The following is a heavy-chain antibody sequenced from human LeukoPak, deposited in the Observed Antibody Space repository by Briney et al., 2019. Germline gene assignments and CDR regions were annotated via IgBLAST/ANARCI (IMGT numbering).Heavy chain of an antibody. J-gene: IGHJ4*02. Sequence: GGSLRLSCGLSGFIFSRYSMTWVRQAPGKGLEWVATIALDINERYYVDSVEGRFTISRDNAKNSVYLQMNSLRAEDTAVYYCARSESSMTTWSMDYWGQGTLVTVSS. CDR1: GFIFSRYS. CDR2: IALDINER. CDR3: ARSESSMTTWSMDY. D-gene: IGHD1-1*01. V-gene: IGHV3-7*01.